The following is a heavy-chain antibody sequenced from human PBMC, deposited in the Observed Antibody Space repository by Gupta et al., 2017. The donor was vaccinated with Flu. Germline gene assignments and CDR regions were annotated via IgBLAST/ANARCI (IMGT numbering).Heavy chain of an antibody. CDR2: INGDGTTT. CDR3: ARCLYSTSSTDAFDI. J-gene: IGHJ3*02. D-gene: IGHD6-6*01. V-gene: IGHV3-74*01. CDR1: GFVFSNSW. Sequence: EVRLVESGGDLVQPGGSLRLSCVASGFVFSNSWMHWVRQAHGRGLVGVSRINGDGTTTIDADSVGGRFTISRNTAKNTVNLQLNRLTGEDTALYYCARCLYSTSSTDAFDIWGLGTMVTISS.